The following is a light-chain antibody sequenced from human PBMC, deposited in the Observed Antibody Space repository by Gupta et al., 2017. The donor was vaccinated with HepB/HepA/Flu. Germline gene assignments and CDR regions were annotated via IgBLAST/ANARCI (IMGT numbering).Light chain of an antibody. V-gene: IGKV3D-15*01. CDR2: GAS. CDR3: QRYDEWPT. Sequence: DTVMPPSPVILSVSAGETATLSCRGSQSVSSNLAWYQHKPGLPPRLIIYGASTRAPGVPDRFRAGGSGTDFTLTISSLQSEDFAIYYCQRYDEWPTFGPGTNVD. CDR1: QSVSSN. J-gene: IGKJ3*01.